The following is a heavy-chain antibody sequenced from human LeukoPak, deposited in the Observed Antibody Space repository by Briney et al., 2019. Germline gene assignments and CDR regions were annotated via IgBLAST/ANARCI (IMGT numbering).Heavy chain of an antibody. CDR1: GGSISSHY. Sequence: SETLSLTCTVSGGSISSHYWSWIRQRPRKGLEWIGYIYYRGRTNYNPSLKSRVTISLDTSKNQFSLKLSSVTAADTAVYFCARSGEYNNFDYWGQGTLVTVSS. J-gene: IGHJ4*02. CDR3: ARSGEYNNFDY. D-gene: IGHD1-1*01. V-gene: IGHV4-59*11. CDR2: IYYRGRT.